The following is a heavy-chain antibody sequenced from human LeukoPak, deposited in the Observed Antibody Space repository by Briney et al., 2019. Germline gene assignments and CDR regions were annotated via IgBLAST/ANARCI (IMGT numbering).Heavy chain of an antibody. CDR1: GFTFSSYA. CDR3: AKAPRAAAGTYNGMDV. J-gene: IGHJ6*02. V-gene: IGHV3-23*01. Sequence: GGSLRLSCAASGFTFSSYAMSWVRQAPGKGLEWVSAITGSGGSTYYADSVKGRFTISRDNSKNSLYLQMKSLRAEDTAVYYCAKAPRAAAGTYNGMDVWGQGTTVTVSS. D-gene: IGHD6-13*01. CDR2: ITGSGGST.